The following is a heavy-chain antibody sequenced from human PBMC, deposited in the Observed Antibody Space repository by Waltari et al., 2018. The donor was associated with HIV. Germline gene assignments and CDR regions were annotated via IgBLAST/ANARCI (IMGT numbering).Heavy chain of an antibody. CDR2: ISRNSGSI. Sequence: EVHLVESGGGLVQPGRSLRLSCAASGFPFADYAMQWVRQAPGKGLEWVSGISRNSGSIGYADSVKGRFTISRDNAKNSLYLQMNSLRDEDTALYYCAKESMAGLYYYYGMDVWGQGTTVTVSS. CDR1: GFPFADYA. D-gene: IGHD6-19*01. CDR3: AKESMAGLYYYYGMDV. J-gene: IGHJ6*02. V-gene: IGHV3-9*01.